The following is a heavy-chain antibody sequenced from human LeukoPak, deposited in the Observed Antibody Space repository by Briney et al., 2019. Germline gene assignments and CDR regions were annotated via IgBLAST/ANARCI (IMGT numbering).Heavy chain of an antibody. CDR1: GFIVSSNY. Sequence: GGSLRLSRAASGFIVSSNYMTWVRQAPGKGLEWVSVIYSGGSTYYADSVKGRFTISRDNSKNTLFLQMNSLRAEDTAVFYCARGGLTVALDYWGQGTLVTVSS. J-gene: IGHJ4*02. CDR3: ARGGLTVALDY. D-gene: IGHD6-19*01. V-gene: IGHV3-53*01. CDR2: IYSGGST.